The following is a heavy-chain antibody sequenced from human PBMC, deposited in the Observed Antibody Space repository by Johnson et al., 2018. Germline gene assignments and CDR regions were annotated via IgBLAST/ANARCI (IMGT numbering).Heavy chain of an antibody. CDR3: TRGQKEWLAENFDY. J-gene: IGHJ4*02. CDR1: GFIFGDYA. V-gene: IGHV3-49*05. Sequence: EVQLVESGGGLVKPGRSLRLSCTGSGFIFGDYAMSWFRQAPGKGLEWVGFIRSKTYGGTTEYAASVKGRFTISRDDSKGIAYLQINSLKNEDTAVYYCTRGQKEWLAENFDYWGQGTLVTVSS. D-gene: IGHD6-19*01. CDR2: IRSKTYGGTT.